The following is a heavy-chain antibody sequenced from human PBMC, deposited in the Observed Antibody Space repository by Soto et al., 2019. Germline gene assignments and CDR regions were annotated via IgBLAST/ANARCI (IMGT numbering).Heavy chain of an antibody. D-gene: IGHD3-22*01. V-gene: IGHV4-59*01. CDR2: VYYSGST. J-gene: IGHJ3*02. Sequence: ETLSLTCTVSGASISNSYWSWIRQSPGKGLEWIGYVYYSGSTKYNPSLKSRVTISVDTSKNQFSLKLSSVTAADTAVYYCARGYYDSSGQSNTFDIWGQGTMVTVSS. CDR3: ARGYYDSSGQSNTFDI. CDR1: GASISNSY.